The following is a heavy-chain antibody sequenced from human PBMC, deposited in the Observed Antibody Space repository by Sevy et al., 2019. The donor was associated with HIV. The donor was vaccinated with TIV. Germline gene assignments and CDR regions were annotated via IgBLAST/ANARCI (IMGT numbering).Heavy chain of an antibody. CDR3: ARGNGFYYDSSGYYIPDAFDI. CDR1: GGTFSSYA. D-gene: IGHD3-22*01. CDR2: IIPIFGTA. J-gene: IGHJ3*02. Sequence: ASVKVSCKASGGTFSSYAISWVRQAPGQGLEWMGGIIPIFGTANYAQKFQGRVPITADESTSTAYMELGSLGSEDTAVYYCARGNGFYYDSSGYYIPDAFDIWGQGTMVTVSS. V-gene: IGHV1-69*13.